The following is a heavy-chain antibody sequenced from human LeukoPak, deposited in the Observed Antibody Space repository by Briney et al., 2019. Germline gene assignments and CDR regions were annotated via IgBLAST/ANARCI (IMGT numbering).Heavy chain of an antibody. CDR1: GFTFSSYW. D-gene: IGHD2-2*01. Sequence: PGGSLRLSCAASGFTFSSYWMNWVRQAPGKGLEWVANIKQDGNEKFYADSVKGRFTISRDNAKNSLYLQMNSLRAEDTAVYYCARVGLGYCSSTSCHNWFDPWGQGTLVTVSS. CDR2: IKQDGNEK. J-gene: IGHJ5*02. V-gene: IGHV3-7*01. CDR3: ARVGLGYCSSTSCHNWFDP.